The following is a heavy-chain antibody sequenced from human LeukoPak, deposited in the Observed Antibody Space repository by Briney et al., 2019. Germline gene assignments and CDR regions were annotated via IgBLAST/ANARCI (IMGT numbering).Heavy chain of an antibody. Sequence: SETLSLTPAVYLGSSSGYSWGWIRHPPRKGLECLWETNHSVGATYNPSLKSRVTISVDTSKNQFSLKLSSVTAADTAVYYCARGARTPSGYGSRTAGRANWFDPWGQGTLVTVSS. CDR3: ARGARTPSGYGSRTAGRANWFDP. J-gene: IGHJ5*02. CDR2: TNHSVGA. CDR1: LGSSSGYS. D-gene: IGHD5-12*01. V-gene: IGHV4-34*01.